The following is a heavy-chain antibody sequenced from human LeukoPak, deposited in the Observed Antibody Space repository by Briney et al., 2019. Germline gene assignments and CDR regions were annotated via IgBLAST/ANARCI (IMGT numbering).Heavy chain of an antibody. Sequence: GGSLRLSCAASGFTFSSYSMNWVRQAPGKGLEWVSSISSSSYIYYADSVKGRFTISRDNAKNPLYLQMNSLRAEDTAVYYCARVGDFWSGYFSDYWGQGTLVTVSS. CDR2: ISSSSYI. CDR3: ARVGDFWSGYFSDY. D-gene: IGHD3-3*01. J-gene: IGHJ4*02. V-gene: IGHV3-21*01. CDR1: GFTFSSYS.